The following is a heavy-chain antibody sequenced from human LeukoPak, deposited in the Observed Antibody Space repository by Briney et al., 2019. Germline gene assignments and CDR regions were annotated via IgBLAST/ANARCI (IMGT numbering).Heavy chain of an antibody. CDR2: ISGYNGNT. D-gene: IGHD6-13*01. J-gene: IGHJ4*02. Sequence: SVKVSCKSSGYTFTTYNINWVRQPPGQGLEWMGWISGYNGNTNYAQKLQDRVTMTTDTSTGTAYMELRRLKCDDMAVYYCARAIKAAAGYDYWGQGTLVTVSS. V-gene: IGHV1-18*03. CDR1: GYTFTTYN. CDR3: ARAIKAAAGYDY.